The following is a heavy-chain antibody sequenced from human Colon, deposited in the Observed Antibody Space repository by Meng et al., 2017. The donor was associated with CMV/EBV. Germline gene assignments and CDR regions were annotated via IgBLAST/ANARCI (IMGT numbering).Heavy chain of an antibody. CDR3: ARDSQEFTITNGLVP. CDR2: ISSSSSYI. CDR1: GFTFSSYS. V-gene: IGHV3-21*01. J-gene: IGHJ5*02. D-gene: IGHD3-10*01. Sequence: GGSLRLSCAASGFTFSSYSMNWVRQAPGKGLEWVSSISSSSSYIYYADSVKGRFTISRDNAKNSLYLQMTSLRAEDTAVYYCARDSQEFTITNGLVPCGQGTLVTVSS.